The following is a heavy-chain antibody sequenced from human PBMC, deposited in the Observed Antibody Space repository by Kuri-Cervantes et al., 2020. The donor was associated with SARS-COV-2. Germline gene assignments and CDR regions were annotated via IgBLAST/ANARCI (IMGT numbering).Heavy chain of an antibody. CDR2: INPSGGGT. CDR3: ARGRLSSDYFDY. Sequence: ASVKVSCKASGYIFTNYYMSWVRQAPGQGLEWLGIINPSGGGTSYAQKFQGRVTMTRDTSTSTVYMELSSLRSEDTAVCYCARGRLSSDYFDYWGQGTLVTVSS. D-gene: IGHD6-6*01. V-gene: IGHV1-46*01. J-gene: IGHJ4*02. CDR1: GYIFTNYY.